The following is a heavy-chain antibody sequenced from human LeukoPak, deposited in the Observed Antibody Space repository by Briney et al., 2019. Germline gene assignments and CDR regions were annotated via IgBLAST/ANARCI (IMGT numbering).Heavy chain of an antibody. CDR2: ISYDGSNK. V-gene: IGHV3-30-3*01. CDR3: ARDPGDSSGYSLFDY. Sequence: GGSLRLSCAASGFTFSSYAMRWVRQAPGKGLEWVAVISYDGSNKYYADSVKGRFTISGDNSKNTLYLQMNSLRAEDTAVYYCARDPGDSSGYSLFDYWGQGTLVTVSS. J-gene: IGHJ4*02. CDR1: GFTFSSYA. D-gene: IGHD3-22*01.